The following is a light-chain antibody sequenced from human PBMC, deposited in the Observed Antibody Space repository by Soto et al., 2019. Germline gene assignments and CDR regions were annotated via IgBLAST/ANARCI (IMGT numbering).Light chain of an antibody. CDR1: SSDVGSYNL. CDR2: EGS. Sequence: QSVLTQPASVSGSXGQSXXXSCTGTSSDVGSYNLVSWYQQHPGKAPKLMIYEGSKRPSGVSNRFSGSKSGNTASLTISGLQAEDEADYYCCSYAGSSTVVFGTGTKVTVL. V-gene: IGLV2-23*03. J-gene: IGLJ1*01. CDR3: CSYAGSSTVV.